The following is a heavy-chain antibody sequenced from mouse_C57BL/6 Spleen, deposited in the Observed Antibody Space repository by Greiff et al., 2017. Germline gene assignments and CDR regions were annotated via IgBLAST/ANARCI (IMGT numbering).Heavy chain of an antibody. V-gene: IGHV1-15*01. CDR3: TRKDDPFYWYFDV. CDR1: GYTSTDYE. J-gene: IGHJ1*03. Sequence: QVQLKQSGAELLSPGASVTLPCKASGYTSTDYEMLWVKQTPVHGLEGIGAIDPETGGTAYKQKFKGKAILTADKSSSTAYMELRSLTSEDSAVYYCTRKDDPFYWYFDVWGTGTTVTVSS. CDR2: IDPETGGT. D-gene: IGHD2-12*01.